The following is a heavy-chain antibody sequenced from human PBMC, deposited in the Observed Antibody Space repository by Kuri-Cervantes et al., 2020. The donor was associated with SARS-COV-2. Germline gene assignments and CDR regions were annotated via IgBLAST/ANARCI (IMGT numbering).Heavy chain of an antibody. J-gene: IGHJ6*02. Sequence: SVHVSCKASGGTFSSYAIRWVRPAPGQGLEWMGGIIPIFGTANYAQKFQGRVTITADESTSTAYMELSSLRSEDTAVYYCASVTYCSSTSCYTYPPPLYYYYYGMDVWGQGTTVTVSS. D-gene: IGHD2-2*02. CDR1: GGTFSSYA. CDR2: IIPIFGTA. CDR3: ASVTYCSSTSCYTYPPPLYYYYYGMDV. V-gene: IGHV1-69*13.